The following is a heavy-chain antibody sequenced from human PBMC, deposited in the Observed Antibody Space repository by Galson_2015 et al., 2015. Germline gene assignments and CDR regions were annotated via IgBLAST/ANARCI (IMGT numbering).Heavy chain of an antibody. J-gene: IGHJ4*02. Sequence: SVKVSCKASGYTFIYYGIHWVRQAPGQGLEWMGWINTNTGDPTYAQGFTGRFVFSLDTSVSTAYLQISSLKAEDTAVYYCARRDDFWSGYCPDYWGQGTLVTVSS. V-gene: IGHV7-4-1*02. CDR3: ARRDDFWSGYCPDY. D-gene: IGHD3-3*01. CDR1: GYTFIYYG. CDR2: INTNTGDP.